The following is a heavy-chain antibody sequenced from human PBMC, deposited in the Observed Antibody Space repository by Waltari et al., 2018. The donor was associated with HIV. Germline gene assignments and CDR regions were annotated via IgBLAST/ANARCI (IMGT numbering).Heavy chain of an antibody. CDR1: GNTLTELY. D-gene: IGHD6-19*01. V-gene: IGHV1-24*01. CDR2: FDPEDGET. J-gene: IGHJ4*02. Sequence: QVQLVQSGAEVKKHGDSVKVSCKVYGNTLTELYMHWLRHATGKGLEWMGGFDPEDGETIYAQKFQGRVTMTEDTSTDTAYMELSSLRSEDTAVYYCATGEARGFIAVAFDYWGQGTLVTVSS. CDR3: ATGEARGFIAVAFDY.